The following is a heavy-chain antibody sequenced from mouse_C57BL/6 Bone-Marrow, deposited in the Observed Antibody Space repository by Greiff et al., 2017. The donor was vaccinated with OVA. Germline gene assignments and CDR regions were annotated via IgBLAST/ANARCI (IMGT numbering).Heavy chain of an antibody. J-gene: IGHJ2*01. CDR1: GYTFTSYW. D-gene: IGHD4-1*01. V-gene: IGHV1-50*01. CDR2: IDPSDSYT. Sequence: QVQLQQSGAELVKPGASVKLSCKASGYTFTSYWMQWVKQRPGQGLEWIGEIDPSDSYTNYNQKFKGKATLTVDTSSSTAYMQLSSLTSEDSAVYYCARKELGRGPYYLDNWGQGTTLTVSS. CDR3: ARKELGRGPYYLDN.